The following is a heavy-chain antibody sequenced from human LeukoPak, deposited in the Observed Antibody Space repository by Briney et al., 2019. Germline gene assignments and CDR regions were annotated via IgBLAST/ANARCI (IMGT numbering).Heavy chain of an antibody. V-gene: IGHV1-69*06. CDR3: AREENWFDP. CDR1: GGTFNTNS. Sequence: SVKVSCKASGGTFNTNSISWLRQTPGQGLEWMGGIIPIFGTANYAQNFQGRVTITADKFTSTAYMELSSLRSEDTAVYYCAREENWFDPWGQGTLVTVSS. CDR2: IIPIFGTA. J-gene: IGHJ5*02.